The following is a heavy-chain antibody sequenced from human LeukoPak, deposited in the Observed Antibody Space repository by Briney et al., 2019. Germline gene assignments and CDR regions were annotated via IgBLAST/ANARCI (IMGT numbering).Heavy chain of an antibody. Sequence: PGGSLRLSCAASGFTFSTYGMNWVRQAPGKGLEWVANIKQDGNEKYYVDSVKGRFTISTDNAKNSLYLQMNSLRAEDTAVYYCARGAGWVIDHWGQGTLVTVSS. CDR3: ARGAGWVIDH. D-gene: IGHD6-19*01. CDR1: GFTFSTYG. J-gene: IGHJ4*02. V-gene: IGHV3-7*05. CDR2: IKQDGNEK.